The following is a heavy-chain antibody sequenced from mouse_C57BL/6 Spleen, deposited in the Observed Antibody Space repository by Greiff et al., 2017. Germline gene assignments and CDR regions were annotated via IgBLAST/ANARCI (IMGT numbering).Heavy chain of an antibody. J-gene: IGHJ4*01. Sequence: QVQLKQPGAELVKPGASVKMSCKASGYTFTSYWITWVKQRPGQGLEWIGDIYPCSGSTNYNEEFKSKATMTVYKSSSTAYMQLSSLTSEDSAVYYCARRNYSNPLYAMDYWGQGTSVTVSS. D-gene: IGHD2-5*01. CDR2: IYPCSGST. V-gene: IGHV1-55*01. CDR3: ARRNYSNPLYAMDY. CDR1: GYTFTSYW.